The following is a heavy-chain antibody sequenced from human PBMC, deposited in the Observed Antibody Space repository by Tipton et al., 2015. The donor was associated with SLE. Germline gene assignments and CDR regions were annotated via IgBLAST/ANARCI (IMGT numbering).Heavy chain of an antibody. J-gene: IGHJ3*01. CDR2: MSWNGGSI. V-gene: IGHV3-9*01. CDR1: GFSFDDYA. Sequence: SLRLSCAASGFSFDDYAMHWVRQGPGKGLQWVSGMSWNGGSIAYADSVKGRFTISRDNAKTSLYLQMNSLRPEDTALYYCVKDHGGGWQPGDAFDVWGLGTMVTVSS. D-gene: IGHD3-16*01. CDR3: VKDHGGGWQPGDAFDV.